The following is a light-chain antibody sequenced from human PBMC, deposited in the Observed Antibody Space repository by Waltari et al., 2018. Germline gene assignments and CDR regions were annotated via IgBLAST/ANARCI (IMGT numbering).Light chain of an antibody. V-gene: IGKV1-39*01. CDR2: AAS. Sequence: DIQMTQSPSSLTAFVGDRVTITCRASQGIGTSLNWYQQKPGKAPKFLIYAASTLQSGVPSRFSGSGSGTDFTLTISSLQPEDFATYYCQHNYISPPTFGQGTKVEIK. CDR3: QHNYISPPT. CDR1: QGIGTS. J-gene: IGKJ1*01.